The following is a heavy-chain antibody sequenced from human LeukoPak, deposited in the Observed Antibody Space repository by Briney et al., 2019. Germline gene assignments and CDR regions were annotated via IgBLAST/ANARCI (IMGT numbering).Heavy chain of an antibody. Sequence: SETLSLTCTVSGGSISSSSYYWGWIRQPPGKGLEWIGSIYYSGSTYYNPSLKSRVTISVDTSKNQFSLKLSSVTAADTAVYYCARMRLDYYDSSYWYFDLWGRGTLVTVSS. D-gene: IGHD3-22*01. V-gene: IGHV4-39*01. J-gene: IGHJ2*01. CDR3: ARMRLDYYDSSYWYFDL. CDR2: IYYSGST. CDR1: GGSISSSSYY.